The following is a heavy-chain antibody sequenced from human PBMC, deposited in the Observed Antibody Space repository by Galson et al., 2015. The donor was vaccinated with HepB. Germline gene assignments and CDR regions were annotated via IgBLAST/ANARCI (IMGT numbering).Heavy chain of an antibody. D-gene: IGHD4-23*01. CDR1: GFTFSISW. Sequence: SLRLSCATSGFTFSISWMTWVRQAPGKGLEWVANINQDGSEKYYVDSVKGRFTISRDNAKNSLSLQMNSLRAEDTAVYYCARLGGTKPDTDYWGQGTLVTVSS. CDR2: INQDGSEK. CDR3: ARLGGTKPDTDY. J-gene: IGHJ4*02. V-gene: IGHV3-7*05.